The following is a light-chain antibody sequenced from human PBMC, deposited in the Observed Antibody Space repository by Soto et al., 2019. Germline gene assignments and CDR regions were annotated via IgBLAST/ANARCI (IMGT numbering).Light chain of an antibody. CDR1: QGISSY. CDR2: KAS. CDR3: QHYNSYSEA. J-gene: IGKJ1*01. V-gene: IGKV1-5*03. Sequence: HFLSFHYASLAYLVGLTWGASQGISSYLAWYQQKPGKAPKLLIYKASTLKSGVPSRFSGSGSGTEFTPTISSLQPDDFATYYCQHYNSYSEALGQGTKVDI.